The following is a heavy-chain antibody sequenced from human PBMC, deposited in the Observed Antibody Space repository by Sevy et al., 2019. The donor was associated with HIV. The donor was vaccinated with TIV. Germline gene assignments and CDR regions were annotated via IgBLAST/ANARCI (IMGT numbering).Heavy chain of an antibody. J-gene: IGHJ4*02. CDR3: TTDRFTIFGVVIIGYFDY. Sequence: GGSLRLSCAASGFTFSNAWMSWVRQAPGKGLEWVGRIKSKTDGGTTDYAAPVKGRFTISIDDSKNTPYLQMNSLKTEDTAVYYCTTDRFTIFGVVIIGYFDYWGQGTLVTVSS. CDR1: GFTFSNAW. D-gene: IGHD3-3*01. CDR2: IKSKTDGGTT. V-gene: IGHV3-15*01.